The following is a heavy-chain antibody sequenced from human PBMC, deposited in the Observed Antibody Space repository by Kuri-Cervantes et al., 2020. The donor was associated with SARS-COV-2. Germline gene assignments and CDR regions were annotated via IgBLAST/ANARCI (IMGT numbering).Heavy chain of an antibody. J-gene: IGHJ6*02. V-gene: IGHV3-11*06. D-gene: IGHD4-17*01. Sequence: GGSLRLSCAASGFTFSDYYMSWIRQAPGKGLEWVSYISSSSSYTNYADSVKGRFTISRDNAKNSLYLQMNSLRAEDTAVYYCARDGTDYGDYGPYYSYGKDVCGQATTTVSS. CDR1: GFTFSDYY. CDR3: ARDGTDYGDYGPYYSYGKDV. CDR2: ISSSSSYT.